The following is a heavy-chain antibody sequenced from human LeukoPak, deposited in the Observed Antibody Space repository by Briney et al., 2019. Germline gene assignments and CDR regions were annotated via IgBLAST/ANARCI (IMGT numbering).Heavy chain of an antibody. V-gene: IGHV3-53*05. CDR2: LYTDDRP. Sequence: GGSLRLSCAASGVTVSSNYMTWVRQAPGKGLEWVSLLYTDDRPFYADSVKGRFTISRDNSKNTLYLQMNSLKGDDTAVYYCAKDSALYYIDVWGKGTTVIISS. CDR1: GVTVSSNY. D-gene: IGHD3-10*01. J-gene: IGHJ6*03. CDR3: AKDSALYYIDV.